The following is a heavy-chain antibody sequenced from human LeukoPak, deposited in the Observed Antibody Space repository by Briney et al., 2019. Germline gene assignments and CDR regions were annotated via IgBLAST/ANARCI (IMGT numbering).Heavy chain of an antibody. CDR2: ISSSSSTI. V-gene: IGHV3-48*01. CDR1: GFTFSSYS. CDR3: ARDTDRGFDY. Sequence: AGGSLRLSCAASGFTFSSYSMNWVRQAPGKGLEWVSYISSSSSTIYYADSVKGRFTISRDNAKNSLCLQMNSLRAEDTAVYYCARDTDRGFDYWGQGTLVTVSS. J-gene: IGHJ4*02. D-gene: IGHD3-22*01.